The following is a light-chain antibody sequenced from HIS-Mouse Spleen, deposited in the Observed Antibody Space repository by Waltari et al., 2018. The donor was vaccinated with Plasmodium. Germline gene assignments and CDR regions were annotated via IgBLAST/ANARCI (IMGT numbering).Light chain of an antibody. Sequence: QSALTQPASVSGSPGQSITISCTGTSSDVGGYTYVSWYQQHPGKAPKLMIYEVSNRPSGVSNRFSGSKSGNTASLTISGLQAEDEADYYCSSYTSSSTWVFGGGTMLTVL. CDR1: SSDVGGYTY. CDR3: SSYTSSSTWV. V-gene: IGLV2-14*01. CDR2: EVS. J-gene: IGLJ3*02.